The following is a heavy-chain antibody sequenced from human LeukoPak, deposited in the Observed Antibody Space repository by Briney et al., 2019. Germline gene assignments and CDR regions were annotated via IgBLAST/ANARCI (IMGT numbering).Heavy chain of an antibody. CDR3: ARIYYYDSSGPFDY. J-gene: IGHJ4*02. CDR1: GGSISSYY. V-gene: IGHV4-59*08. Sequence: SETLSLTCTVSGGSISSYYWSWIRQPPGKGLEWIGYIYYSGSTNYNPSLKSRVTLSVDTSKNQFSLKLSSVTAADTAVYSCARIYYYDSSGPFDYWGQGTLVTVSS. CDR2: IYYSGST. D-gene: IGHD3-22*01.